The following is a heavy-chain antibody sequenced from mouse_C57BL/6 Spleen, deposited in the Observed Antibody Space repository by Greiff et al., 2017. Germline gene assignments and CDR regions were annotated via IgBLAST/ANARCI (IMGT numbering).Heavy chain of an antibody. D-gene: IGHD1-1*01. CDR3: ARLALYYGSSYDY. J-gene: IGHJ2*01. CDR1: GYAFSSSW. V-gene: IGHV1-82*01. Sequence: VQLQESGPELVKPGASVKISCKASGYAFSSSWMNWVKQRPGKGLEWIGRIYPGDGDTNYNGKFKGKATLTADKSSSTAYMQLSSLTSEDSAVYFCARLALYYGSSYDYWGQGTTLTVSS. CDR2: IYPGDGDT.